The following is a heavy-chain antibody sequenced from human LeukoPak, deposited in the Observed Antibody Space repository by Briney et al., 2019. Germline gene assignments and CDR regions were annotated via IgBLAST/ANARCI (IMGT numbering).Heavy chain of an antibody. D-gene: IGHD2-2*02. CDR1: GYKITELS. J-gene: IGHJ4*02. CDR3: ATDIPGIWMERDGTPLEN. V-gene: IGHV1-24*01. Sequence: GASVKVSCKVSGYKITELSIHWVRQAPGKGLEWVGGFDPEDGEKFYAQNFQGRVTMTEDTSADTAYMEVSSLRSEDTAVYYCATDIPGIWMERDGTPLENWGQGTLVTVSS. CDR2: FDPEDGEK.